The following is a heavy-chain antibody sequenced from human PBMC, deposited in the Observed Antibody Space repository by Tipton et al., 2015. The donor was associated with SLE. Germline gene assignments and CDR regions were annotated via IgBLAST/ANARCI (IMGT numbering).Heavy chain of an antibody. Sequence: VQLVQSGAEVKKPGESLKISCKGSGYSFTSYWIGWVRQMPGKGLEWMGIIYPGDSDTRYSPSFQGQVTISADKSISTAYLQWSSLKASDPAMYYCASSLVVTGSQFDSWGQGPLVTVSS. J-gene: IGHJ4*02. D-gene: IGHD1-14*01. CDR1: GYSFTSYW. CDR3: ASSLVVTGSQFDS. CDR2: IYPGDSDT. V-gene: IGHV5-51*03.